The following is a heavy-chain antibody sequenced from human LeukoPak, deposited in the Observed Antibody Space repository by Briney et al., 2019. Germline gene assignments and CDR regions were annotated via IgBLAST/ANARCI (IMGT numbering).Heavy chain of an antibody. CDR2: ISGSGSST. CDR1: GFTFSTYA. V-gene: IGHV3-23*01. D-gene: IGHD4-17*01. CDR3: AKQTPPYGDYDY. Sequence: GESLRLSCAASGFTFSTYAMNWVRQAPGKGLEWVSAISGSGSSTYYADSVKGRFTISRDNSKNTLYLQMNSLRAEDTAVYYCAKQTPPYGDYDYWGQGTPVTVSS. J-gene: IGHJ4*02.